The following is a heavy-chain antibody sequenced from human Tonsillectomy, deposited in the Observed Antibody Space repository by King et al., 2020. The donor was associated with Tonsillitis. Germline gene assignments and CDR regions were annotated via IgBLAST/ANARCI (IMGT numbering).Heavy chain of an antibody. CDR1: GFSFDDYA. J-gene: IGHJ4*02. Sequence: VQLVESGGALVQPGRSLRLSCAASGFSFDDYAMHWVRQAPGEGLEGVSGISWNSGTIGYADSVKGRFTISRDNAKNFLYLQMNSLRAEDTALYYCTKDPDYYDSSTSWGQGTLVTVSS. D-gene: IGHD3-22*01. V-gene: IGHV3-9*01. CDR3: TKDPDYYDSSTS. CDR2: ISWNSGTI.